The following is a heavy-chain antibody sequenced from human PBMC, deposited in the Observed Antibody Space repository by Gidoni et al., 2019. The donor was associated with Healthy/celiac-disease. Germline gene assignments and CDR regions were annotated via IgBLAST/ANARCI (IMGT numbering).Heavy chain of an antibody. CDR3: ARTSNYYDSSGYGY. Sequence: STYYNPSLKRRVTISVDTSKNQFSLKLSSVTAADTAVYYCARTSNYYDSSGYGYWGQGTLVTVSS. CDR2: ST. J-gene: IGHJ4*02. D-gene: IGHD3-22*01. V-gene: IGHV4-39*01.